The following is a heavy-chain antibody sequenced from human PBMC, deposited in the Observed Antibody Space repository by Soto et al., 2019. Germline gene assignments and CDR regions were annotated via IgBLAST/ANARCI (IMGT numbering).Heavy chain of an antibody. V-gene: IGHV1-8*01. CDR3: ARVKGFFPAFDY. Sequence: QVQLVQSGADVKKPGTSMKVSCKASGYSFTRYDINWVRQVPGQGLEWMGWMNPNSGNTGYAQKFQGRVTMTMNTSIATAYMELSNLRPDDTAVYYCARVKGFFPAFDYWGQGNLVTVSS. CDR1: GYSFTRYD. J-gene: IGHJ4*02. CDR2: MNPNSGNT.